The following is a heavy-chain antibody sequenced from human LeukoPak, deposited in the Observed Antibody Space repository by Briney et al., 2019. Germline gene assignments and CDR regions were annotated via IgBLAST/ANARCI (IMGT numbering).Heavy chain of an antibody. Sequence: EALKISFKGSGYSFASYWIGRVRQMPGKGLEWMGISYPGDSYTIYRPSFQGQVTISADKSISNAYLKWSSLKASDTAMYYCARANYDILTGYYEGFVYWGQGTLVTVSS. CDR1: GYSFASYW. D-gene: IGHD3-9*01. J-gene: IGHJ4*02. CDR2: SYPGDSYT. CDR3: ARANYDILTGYYEGFVY. V-gene: IGHV5-51*01.